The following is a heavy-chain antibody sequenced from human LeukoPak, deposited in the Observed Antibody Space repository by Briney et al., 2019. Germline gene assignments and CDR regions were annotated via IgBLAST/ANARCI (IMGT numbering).Heavy chain of an antibody. V-gene: IGHV3-48*01. CDR2: ISSSSSTI. J-gene: IGHJ3*02. CDR3: ARDGPKYYYDSSGYSRAFDI. D-gene: IGHD3-22*01. Sequence: GGSLRLSCAASGFTFSSYSMNWVRQAPGKGLEWVSYISSSSSTIYYADSVKGRFTISRDNAKNSLYLQRNSLRAEDTAVYYCARDGPKYYYDSSGYSRAFDIWGQGTMVTVSS. CDR1: GFTFSSYS.